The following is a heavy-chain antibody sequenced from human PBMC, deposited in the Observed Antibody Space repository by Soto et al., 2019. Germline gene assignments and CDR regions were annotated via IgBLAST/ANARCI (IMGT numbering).Heavy chain of an antibody. CDR3: LMDGTKTLRDWFDS. D-gene: IGHD1-1*01. J-gene: IGHJ5*01. CDR1: GASISGFY. V-gene: IGHV4-4*07. Sequence: QVQLQESGPGLVKPSETLSLTCTVSGASISGFYWSWIRKSAGKGLEWIWRIYATGTTDYNPPTKSLIMTSVDTSRKQFTLKLRSMTAADTAVYYCLMDGTKTLRDWFDSWGQGISVTLSS. CDR2: IYATGTT.